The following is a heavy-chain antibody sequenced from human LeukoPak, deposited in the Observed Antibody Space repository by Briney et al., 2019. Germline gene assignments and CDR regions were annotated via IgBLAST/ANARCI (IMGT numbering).Heavy chain of an antibody. CDR2: IKQDGSEK. J-gene: IGHJ3*02. Sequence: GGSLRLSCAASGFIFSSYWMSWVRQAPGKGLEWVANIKQDGSEKYYVDSVKGRLTISRDNAKNSPYLQMNSLRAEDTAVYYCARVKFAAFDIWGQGTMVTVSS. V-gene: IGHV3-7*01. CDR3: ARVKFAAFDI. CDR1: GFIFSSYW.